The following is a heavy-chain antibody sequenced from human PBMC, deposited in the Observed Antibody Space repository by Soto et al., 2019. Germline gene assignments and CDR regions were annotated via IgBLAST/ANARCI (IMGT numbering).Heavy chain of an antibody. V-gene: IGHV4-34*01. D-gene: IGHD6-19*01. CDR3: ARFSGSYYYAMDV. CDR1: GGSFSGDY. CDR2: INHSGVT. J-gene: IGHJ6*02. Sequence: SETLSLTCAVKGGSFSGDYWSLIRQPPGKGLEWIGEINHSGVTNYKPSLKRRVTISVDTSKNQFSLQLKSVTAADTALYYCARFSGSYYYAMDVWGQGSTVT.